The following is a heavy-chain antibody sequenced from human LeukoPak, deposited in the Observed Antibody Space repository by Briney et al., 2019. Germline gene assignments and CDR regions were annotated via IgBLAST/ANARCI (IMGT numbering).Heavy chain of an antibody. CDR1: GGSISGFY. CDR3: ARTNAFDV. V-gene: IGHV4-59*01. J-gene: IGHJ3*01. Sequence: SETLSLTCTVSGGSISGFYWSWIRQPPGKGLDWIGFIYHSGGTSYNPSLRSRVTISLDTSKNQLSLNLSSVTAADTAIYYCARTNAFDVWGQGIMVTVSS. CDR2: IYHSGGT.